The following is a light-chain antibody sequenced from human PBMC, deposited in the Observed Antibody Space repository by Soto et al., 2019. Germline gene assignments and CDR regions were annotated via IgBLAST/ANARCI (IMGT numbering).Light chain of an antibody. CDR2: NVY. CDR1: SSDVGAYNF. Sequence: QSVLIQSPSVSGSPGQSVTIPCTGTSSDVGAYNFVSWHQQHPGKAPKLMIYNVYDRPSGISYRFSGSKSGNTASLTISGLQGEDEADYYCSAYTVSRTYVFGTGTKVTVL. CDR3: SAYTVSRTYV. J-gene: IGLJ1*01. V-gene: IGLV2-14*03.